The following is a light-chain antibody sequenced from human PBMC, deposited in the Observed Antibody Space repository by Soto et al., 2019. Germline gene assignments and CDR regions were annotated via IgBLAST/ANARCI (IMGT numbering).Light chain of an antibody. V-gene: IGKV1-5*01. CDR1: QSIKPW. CDR3: QQYNNWPLT. Sequence: DIQMTQSPSALSASVGARVTITCRASQSIKPWLAWYQRKPGRAPNLLIYDASSLQSGVPSRFSGSGSGTEFTLTISSLEPEDFAVYYCQQYNNWPLTFGGGTKVDIK. CDR2: DAS. J-gene: IGKJ4*01.